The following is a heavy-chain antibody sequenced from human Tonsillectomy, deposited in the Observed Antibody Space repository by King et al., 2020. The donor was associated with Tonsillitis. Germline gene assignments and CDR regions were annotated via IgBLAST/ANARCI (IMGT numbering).Heavy chain of an antibody. Sequence: VQLVESAGGLVQPGGSLRLSCAASGFTFTSYAMSWFSQAPGKGLEWVSGISGSGGSTYYADSVKFRFTISRHNSTNTLYLLMNSLRAEDTAVYYCAKSLAGISGWFDPWGQGTLVTVSS. CDR3: AKSLAGISGWFDP. J-gene: IGHJ5*02. D-gene: IGHD3-10*01. V-gene: IGHV3-23*04. CDR2: ISGSGGST. CDR1: GFTFTSYA.